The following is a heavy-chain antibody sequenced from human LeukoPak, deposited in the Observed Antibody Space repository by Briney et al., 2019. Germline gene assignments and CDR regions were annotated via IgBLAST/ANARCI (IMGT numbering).Heavy chain of an antibody. CDR2: IWYDGSNK. CDR3: ANGGYDFWSGYPRIDAFDI. CDR1: GFTFSSYG. J-gene: IGHJ3*02. V-gene: IGHV3-33*06. D-gene: IGHD3-3*01. Sequence: GGSLRLSCAASGFTFSSYGMHWVRQAPGKGLEWVAVIWYDGSNKYYADSVKGRFTISRDNSKNTLYLQMNSMRAEDTAVYYCANGGYDFWSGYPRIDAFDIWGQGTMVTVSS.